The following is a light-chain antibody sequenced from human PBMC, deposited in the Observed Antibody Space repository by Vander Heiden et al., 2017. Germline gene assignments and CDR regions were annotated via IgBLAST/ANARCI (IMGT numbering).Light chain of an antibody. CDR1: QSVSSN. J-gene: IGKJ1*01. V-gene: IGKV3-15*01. CDR3: QRYTNWGRT. Sequence: EIVMTQSPATLSVSPGERATLSCRASQSVSSNLAWYQQKPGQAPRLLIYGASTRATGIPARFSGSGSGTEFTLTISSLHSEDFAVYYCQRYTNWGRTFGQGTKVEIK. CDR2: GAS.